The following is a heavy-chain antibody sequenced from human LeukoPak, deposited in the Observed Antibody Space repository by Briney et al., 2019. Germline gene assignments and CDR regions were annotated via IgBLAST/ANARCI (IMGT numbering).Heavy chain of an antibody. CDR2: INPNSGGT. V-gene: IGHV1-2*02. Sequence: ASVKVSGIASGYSFTGYCIHWLRQGAGPGIDWMGWINPNSGGTNYAQKFQDRVTMTRDTSISTAYMELSRLKSDDTAVYYCVRPLTTSGWYFDLWGRGTLVTVS. J-gene: IGHJ2*01. D-gene: IGHD1-14*01. CDR1: GYSFTGYC. CDR3: VRPLTTSGWYFDL.